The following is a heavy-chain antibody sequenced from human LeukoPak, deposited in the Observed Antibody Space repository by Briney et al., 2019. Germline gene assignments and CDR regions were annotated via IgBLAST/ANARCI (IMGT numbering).Heavy chain of an antibody. CDR1: GGSISSSSYH. D-gene: IGHD1-1*01. Sequence: SETLSLTCTVSGGSISSSSYHWGWIRQPPGKGLEWIGSIYYSGSTNYNPSLKSRVTISVDTSKNQFSLKLSSVTAADTAVYYCAGSNWNRGYYYYYYGMDVWGQGTTVTVSS. V-gene: IGHV4-39*07. CDR2: IYYSGST. CDR3: AGSNWNRGYYYYYYGMDV. J-gene: IGHJ6*02.